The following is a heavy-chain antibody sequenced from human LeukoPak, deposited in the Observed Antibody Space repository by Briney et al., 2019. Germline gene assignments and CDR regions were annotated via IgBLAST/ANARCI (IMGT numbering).Heavy chain of an antibody. V-gene: IGHV1-2*02. Sequence: ASVKVSCKASGYIFTAYYIHWARQAPGQGLEWMGRINPNSGGTNYAQKFQGRVTMTRDTSISTAYMELSRLRSDDTAVHFCARPWEITMSERSYNWFDSWGQGTLVTVSS. CDR2: INPNSGGT. CDR3: ARPWEITMSERSYNWFDS. J-gene: IGHJ5*01. D-gene: IGHD1-26*01. CDR1: GYIFTAYY.